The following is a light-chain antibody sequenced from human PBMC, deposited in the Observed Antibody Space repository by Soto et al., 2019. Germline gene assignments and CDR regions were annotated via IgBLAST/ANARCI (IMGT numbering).Light chain of an antibody. CDR3: QQADTFPLT. Sequence: DIQMTQSPSTLSASVGDRVTITCRASQSISSWLAWYQQKPGKAPNLLIYAASTLQSGVPSRFSGSGSGTDFTLTISSLQPEDFASYYCQQADTFPLTFGGGTKV. V-gene: IGKV1-12*01. CDR1: QSISSW. J-gene: IGKJ4*01. CDR2: AAS.